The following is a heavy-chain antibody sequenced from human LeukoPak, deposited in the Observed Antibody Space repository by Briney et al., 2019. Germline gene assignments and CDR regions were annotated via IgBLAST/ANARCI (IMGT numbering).Heavy chain of an antibody. CDR2: INTNGRTT. CDR3: AKHPESGNFDY. J-gene: IGHJ4*02. Sequence: PGGSLRISCAASGFTFSSYVMRWVRQAPGKGLEWVSIINTNGRTTYYADSVKCRFTISRDNSKNTLYLQMNSLRAEDTAVYYCAKHPESGNFDYWGRGTLVTVSS. D-gene: IGHD1-14*01. CDR1: GFTFSSYV. V-gene: IGHV3-23*05.